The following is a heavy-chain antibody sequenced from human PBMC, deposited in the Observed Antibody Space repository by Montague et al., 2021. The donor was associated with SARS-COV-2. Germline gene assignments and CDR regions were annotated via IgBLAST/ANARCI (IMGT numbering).Heavy chain of an antibody. J-gene: IGHJ3*01. V-gene: IGHV6-1*01. D-gene: IGHD2-8*02. Sequence: CAISGDSVSSNIAAWNWIRQSPSRSLEWLGRTQYTSTRYETYAVSVQSRITITADTSKNQFSLHLNSVTPEDTAVYYCARDLYWAFDAWGLGTTVTVSA. CDR1: GDSVSSNIAA. CDR3: ARDLYWAFDA. CDR2: TQYTSTRYE.